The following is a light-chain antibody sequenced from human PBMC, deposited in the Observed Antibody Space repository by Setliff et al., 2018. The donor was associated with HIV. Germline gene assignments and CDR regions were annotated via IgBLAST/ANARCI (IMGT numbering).Light chain of an antibody. Sequence: QAVVTQEPSLTVSPGGTVTLTCGSSTGAVTSGHYPYRFQQKPGRAPRTLIYDTSNKHSWTPARFSGSLLGGKAALTLSGAQPEDEAAYYCFLSYSGARRVFGGGTKVTVL. CDR1: TGAVTSGHY. V-gene: IGLV7-46*01. CDR3: FLSYSGARRV. CDR2: DTS. J-gene: IGLJ3*02.